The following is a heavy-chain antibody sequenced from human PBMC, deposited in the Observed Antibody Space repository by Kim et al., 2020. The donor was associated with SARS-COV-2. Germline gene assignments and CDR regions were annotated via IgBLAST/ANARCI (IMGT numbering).Heavy chain of an antibody. D-gene: IGHD2-21*01. V-gene: IGHV1-69*13. CDR3: MVVIAKDRYYFDY. Sequence: ASVKVSCKASGGTFSSYAISWVRQAPGQGLEWMGGIIPIFGTANYAQKFQGRVTITADESTSTAYMELSSLRSEDTAVYYCMVVIAKDRYYFDYWGQGTLVTVSS. J-gene: IGHJ4*02. CDR1: GGTFSSYA. CDR2: IIPIFGTA.